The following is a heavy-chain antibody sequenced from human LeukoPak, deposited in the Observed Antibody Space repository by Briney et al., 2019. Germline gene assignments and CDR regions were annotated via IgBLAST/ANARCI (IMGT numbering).Heavy chain of an antibody. V-gene: IGHV1-2*02. CDR3: ARDDGYCSGGSCFSMWADY. CDR1: GYTFTDYY. Sequence: GASVKVSCKASGYTFTDYYINWVRQAPGQGLEWIGWINPNSGDTNYAQKFQGRVTMTRDTSISTAYMELSRLRSDDTAVYYCARDDGYCSGGSCFSMWADYWGQGTLVTVSS. J-gene: IGHJ4*02. CDR2: INPNSGDT. D-gene: IGHD2-15*01.